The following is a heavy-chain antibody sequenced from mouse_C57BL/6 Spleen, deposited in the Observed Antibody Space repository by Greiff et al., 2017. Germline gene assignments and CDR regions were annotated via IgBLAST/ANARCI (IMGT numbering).Heavy chain of an antibody. D-gene: IGHD2-5*01. CDR1: GYTFNSYW. J-gene: IGHJ2*01. CDR3: SSFNYYSNYEDFDY. CDR2: IDPSDSYT. V-gene: IGHV1-50*01. Sequence: QVQLQQPGAELVKPGASVKLSCKASGYTFNSYWMQWVKQRPGQGLEWIGEIDPSDSYTNYNQKLKGKATLTVDTSSSTAYMQLSSLTSEDSAVYYCSSFNYYSNYEDFDYWGQGTPLTVSS.